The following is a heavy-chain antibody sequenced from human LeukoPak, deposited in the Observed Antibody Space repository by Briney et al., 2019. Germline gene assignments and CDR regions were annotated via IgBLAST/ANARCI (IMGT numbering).Heavy chain of an antibody. CDR2: IYHSGST. Sequence: SETLSLTCTVSGYSISSSYYWGWIRQPPGKGLEWIGNIYHSGSTSYNPSLKSRVTISVDTSKNQFSLKLSSVTAADTAVYYCARGTLLTTLFGFYYYYMDVWGKGTTVTISS. CDR1: GYSISSSYY. J-gene: IGHJ6*03. V-gene: IGHV4-38-2*02. D-gene: IGHD4-17*01. CDR3: ARGTLLTTLFGFYYYYMDV.